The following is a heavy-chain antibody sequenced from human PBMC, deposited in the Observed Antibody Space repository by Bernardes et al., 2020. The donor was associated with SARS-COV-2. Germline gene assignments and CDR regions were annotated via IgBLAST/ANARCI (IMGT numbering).Heavy chain of an antibody. J-gene: IGHJ2*01. CDR1: GYSFTSYW. CDR2: IYPGDSDT. Sequence: GESLKISCKGSGYSFTSYWIGWVRQMPGKGLEWMGIIYPGDSDTRYSPSFQGQVTISADKSISTAYLQWSSLKASDTAMYYCARRAGGSGYYRFWYFDLWGRGTLVTVSS. D-gene: IGHD3-22*01. CDR3: ARRAGGSGYYRFWYFDL. V-gene: IGHV5-51*01.